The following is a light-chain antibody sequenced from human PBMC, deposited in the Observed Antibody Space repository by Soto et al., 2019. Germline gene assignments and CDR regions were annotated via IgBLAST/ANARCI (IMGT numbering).Light chain of an antibody. CDR2: DVS. CDR1: SSDVGRYHY. Sequence: QYVLTQPRSVSGSPGQSVTISCTGTSSDVGRYHYVSWYQQHPGKAPKLMIYDVSERPSGVPDRFSGSRSGNTASLTISGLQAGDESEYFCCAYAGTYTLYVFGTGTKVTVL. CDR3: CAYAGTYTLYV. J-gene: IGLJ1*01. V-gene: IGLV2-11*01.